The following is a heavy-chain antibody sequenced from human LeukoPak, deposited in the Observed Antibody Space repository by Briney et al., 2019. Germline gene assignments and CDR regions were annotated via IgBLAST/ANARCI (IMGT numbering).Heavy chain of an antibody. CDR1: GFTFSSYA. CDR3: ASTQSSRTLYYFDY. J-gene: IGHJ4*02. V-gene: IGHV3-30*04. CDR2: ISYDGSNK. D-gene: IGHD1-26*01. Sequence: PGGSLRLSCAAFGFTFSSYAMHWVRQAPGKGLEWVAVISYDGSNKYYADSVKGRFTISRDNSKSTLYLQMNSLRAEDTAVYYCASTQSSRTLYYFDYWGQGTLVTVSS.